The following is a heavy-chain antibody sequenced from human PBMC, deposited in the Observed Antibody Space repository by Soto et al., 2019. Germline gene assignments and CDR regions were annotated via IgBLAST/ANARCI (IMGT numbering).Heavy chain of an antibody. CDR2: ISGSDGST. CDR1: GFTFSSYA. V-gene: IGHV3-23*01. D-gene: IGHD6-13*01. Sequence: GGSLRLSYAASGFTFSSYAMNWVRQAPGKGLEWVSVISGSDGSTYYADSVKGRFTTSRDNSKNTLNLQMNSLRAEDTAVYYCARRSSSWYFDYWGQGTLVTVSS. CDR3: ARRSSSWYFDY. J-gene: IGHJ4*02.